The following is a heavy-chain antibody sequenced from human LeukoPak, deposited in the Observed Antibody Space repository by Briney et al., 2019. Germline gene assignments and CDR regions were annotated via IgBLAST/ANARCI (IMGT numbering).Heavy chain of an antibody. J-gene: IGHJ4*02. D-gene: IGHD3-9*01. V-gene: IGHV4-34*01. CDR3: ARLKFDVLTGYYEALDY. CDR1: GGSFSGYY. Sequence: SETLSLTCAVYGGSFSGYYWSWIRQPPGKGLEWIGEINHSGSTNYNPSLKSRVTISVDTSKNQFSLKLSSVTAADTAVYHCARLKFDVLTGYYEALDYWGQGTLVTVSS. CDR2: INHSGST.